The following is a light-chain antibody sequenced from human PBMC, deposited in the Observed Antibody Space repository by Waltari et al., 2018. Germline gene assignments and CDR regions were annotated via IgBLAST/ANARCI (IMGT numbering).Light chain of an antibody. J-gene: IGLJ2*01. V-gene: IGLV1-44*01. CDR2: FND. CDR3: AAWDDSLNGVG. CDR1: SSNIGRNT. Sequence: QYVLTQPPSASGTPGQRVAISCSGSSSNIGRNTVNWYQQRPGTAPKLLIYFNDQRPSGVPDRFSGSKSGTSASLAISGLRSEDEADYYCAAWDDSLNGVGFGGGTKLTVL.